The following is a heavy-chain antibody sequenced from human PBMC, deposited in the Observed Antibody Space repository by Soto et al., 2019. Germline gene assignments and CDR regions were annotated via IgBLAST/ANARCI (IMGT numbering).Heavy chain of an antibody. CDR2: IYYSGST. CDR1: GGSISSGGYY. Sequence: QVQLQESGPGLVKPSQTLSLTCTVSGGSISSGGYYWSWIRQHPGKGLEWIGYIYYSGSTYYNPSLKSRVTITVDKSKNQFALKLSSVTAADTAVYYCASTLYKWNDGYYGMDVWGQGTTVTVSS. V-gene: IGHV4-31*03. J-gene: IGHJ6*02. D-gene: IGHD1-1*01. CDR3: ASTLYKWNDGYYGMDV.